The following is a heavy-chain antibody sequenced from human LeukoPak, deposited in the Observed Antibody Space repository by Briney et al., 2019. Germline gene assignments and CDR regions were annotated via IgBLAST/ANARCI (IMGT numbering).Heavy chain of an antibody. CDR3: AKCPLAGPTHFDF. J-gene: IGHJ4*02. CDR2: ISGRGYNT. Sequence: GGSLRLSCAASAFTFSTYAMSWVRQAPGQGLEWVSAISGRGYNTYYADSVKGRFTISRDNSKNTLYLQMNSPRAEDTALYHCAKCPLAGPTHFDFWGQGTPVTVSS. CDR1: AFTFSTYA. D-gene: IGHD6-19*01. V-gene: IGHV3-23*01.